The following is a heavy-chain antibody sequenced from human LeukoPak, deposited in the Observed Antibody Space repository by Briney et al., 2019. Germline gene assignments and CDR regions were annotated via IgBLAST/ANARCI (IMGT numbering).Heavy chain of an antibody. Sequence: GGSLRLSCAASGFTFSKAWMSWVRQAPGKGLEWVSAISGSGGSTYYADSVKGRFTISRDNSKNTLYLQMNSLRAEDTAVYYCAKVGRWYSYGADWGQGTLVTVSS. J-gene: IGHJ4*02. CDR2: ISGSGGST. CDR3: AKVGRWYSYGAD. D-gene: IGHD5-18*01. V-gene: IGHV3-23*01. CDR1: GFTFSKAW.